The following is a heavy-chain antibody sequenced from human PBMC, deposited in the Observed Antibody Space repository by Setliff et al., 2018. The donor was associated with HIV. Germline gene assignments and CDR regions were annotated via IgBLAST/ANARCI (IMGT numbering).Heavy chain of an antibody. D-gene: IGHD2-2*01. CDR1: GGSFTAYY. Sequence: KASETLSLTCAVYGGSFTAYYWTWIRQPPGKGLEWIGEIHHGGSTNYMPSLKNRVTISVDTPKNQFSLTLRSLTAADTAVYYCARGAYRFDSWGQGNLVTVSS. CDR3: ARGAYRFDS. J-gene: IGHJ5*01. V-gene: IGHV4-34*01. CDR2: IHHGGST.